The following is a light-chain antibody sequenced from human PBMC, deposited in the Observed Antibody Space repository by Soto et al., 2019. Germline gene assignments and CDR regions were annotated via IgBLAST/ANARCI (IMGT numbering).Light chain of an antibody. V-gene: IGLV4-60*02. CDR2: VEASGSY. Sequence: QPVLTQSSSASASLGSSVKLTCTLSSGHSSYIIAWYQQQPGKAPRYLMKVEASGSYNKGSGVPDRFSGSSSGADRYLTISNLQFEDEADYYCETWDSNTHWVFGGGTKLTVL. CDR3: ETWDSNTHWV. J-gene: IGLJ3*02. CDR1: SGHSSYI.